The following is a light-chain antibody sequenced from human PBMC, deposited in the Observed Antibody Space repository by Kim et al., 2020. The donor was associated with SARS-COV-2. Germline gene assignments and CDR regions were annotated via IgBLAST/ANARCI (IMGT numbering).Light chain of an antibody. V-gene: IGKV1-39*01. CDR3: HHSTSAPL. CDR2: AAY. CDR1: QNIYNY. Sequence: DIQMTQSPPSLSASIGDRVTITCRSSQNIYNYLNWYQHKRGTAPDLLIYAAYHLTSGVPSRFSGSGSGTDFTLTIRSLQPEDFATYCSHHSTSAPLFGPGTQVEIK. J-gene: IGKJ2*01.